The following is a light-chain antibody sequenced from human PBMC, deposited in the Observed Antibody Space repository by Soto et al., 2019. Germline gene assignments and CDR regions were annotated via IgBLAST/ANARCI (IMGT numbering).Light chain of an antibody. J-gene: IGLJ3*02. V-gene: IGLV2-14*01. CDR3: SSYTSTSTLAV. CDR2: EVS. Sequence: QSALTQPASVSGSPGQSITISCTGTSSDVGVYNYVSWYQQHPGKAPKLLIYEVSNRPSGVSNRFSGSKSGNTASLTISGIQAEYEANYYCSSYTSTSTLAVFGGGTTLTVL. CDR1: SSDVGVYNY.